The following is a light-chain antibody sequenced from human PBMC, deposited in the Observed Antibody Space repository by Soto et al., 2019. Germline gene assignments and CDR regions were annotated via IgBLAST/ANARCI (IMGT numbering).Light chain of an antibody. V-gene: IGKV3-20*01. J-gene: IGKJ4*01. CDR1: QSVSSSY. CDR3: QQYGSSLLT. CDR2: GAS. Sequence: EIVLTQSPCTLPLSQGERATLSCRASQSVSSSYLAWYQQKPGQAPRLLIYGASSRATGIPDGFSGSGSGTDFTLTISRLEPEDFAVYYCQQYGSSLLTFGGGTKVDI.